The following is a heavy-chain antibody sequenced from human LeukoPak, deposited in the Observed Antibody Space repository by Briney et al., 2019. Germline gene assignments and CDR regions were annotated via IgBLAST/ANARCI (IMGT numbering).Heavy chain of an antibody. CDR3: AGEDGGAFDI. CDR2: IKEEGSEK. J-gene: IGHJ3*02. D-gene: IGHD2-15*01. V-gene: IGHV3-7*01. CDR1: GFTFSSYW. Sequence: GGPLRLSCAAPGFTFSSYWMSWVRQAPGKGLEWVANIKEEGSEKYYVDSVKGRLTTSKDNAKNSMYLQMNSRRAEVTAVYYCAGEDGGAFDIWGRGTMVSVSS.